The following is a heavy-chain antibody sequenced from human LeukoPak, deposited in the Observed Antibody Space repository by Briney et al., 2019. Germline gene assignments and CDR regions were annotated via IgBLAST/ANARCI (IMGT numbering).Heavy chain of an antibody. CDR3: VRSGHVLQFLEWLNGAFDI. D-gene: IGHD3-3*01. J-gene: IGHJ3*02. CDR1: GGSISSGGYY. CDR2: IYYSGST. Sequence: PSQTLSLTCTVSGGSISSGGYYWSWIRQHPGKGLEWIGYIYYSGSTNYNPSLKSRVTISVDTSKNQFSLRLSSVTAADTAVYYCVRSGHVLQFLEWLNGAFDIWGQGTMVIVPS. V-gene: IGHV4-31*03.